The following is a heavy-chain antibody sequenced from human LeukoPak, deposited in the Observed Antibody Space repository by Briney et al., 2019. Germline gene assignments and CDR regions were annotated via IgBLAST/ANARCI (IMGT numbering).Heavy chain of an antibody. CDR1: GFIIVNAW. CDR2: IKSKADGGTT. D-gene: IGHD1-26*01. CDR3: TTVYGGSAIASDI. J-gene: IGHJ3*02. Sequence: PGWSLRLSCAPSGFIIVNAWMNWVRQAPGKGLEWVGRIKSKADGGTTDYAAPVKGRFTISRDGSALYLQMNSLKTEDTAVYYCTTVYGGSAIASDIWGQGTTVTVSS. V-gene: IGHV3-15*01.